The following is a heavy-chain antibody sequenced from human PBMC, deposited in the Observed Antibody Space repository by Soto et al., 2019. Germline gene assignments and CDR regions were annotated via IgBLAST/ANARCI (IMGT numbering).Heavy chain of an antibody. V-gene: IGHV1-58*02. CDR1: GFTFTSSA. CDR2: IVVGSGNT. J-gene: IGHJ4*02. D-gene: IGHD6-19*01. CDR3: ARDLGTGYSSGWYFDY. Sequence: SVKVSCKASGFTFTSSAMQLVRQARGQRLEWIGWIVVGSGNTNYAQKFQERVTITRDMSTSTAYMELSSLRSEDTAVYYCARDLGTGYSSGWYFDYWGQGTLVTVSS.